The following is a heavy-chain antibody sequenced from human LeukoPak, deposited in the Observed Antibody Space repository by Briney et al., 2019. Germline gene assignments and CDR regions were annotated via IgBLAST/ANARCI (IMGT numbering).Heavy chain of an antibody. D-gene: IGHD3-10*01. CDR1: GGSFSGYY. Sequence: KPSETLSLTCAVYGGSFSGYYWSWIRQPPGKGLEWIGEINHSGSTNYNPSLKSRVTISVDTSKNQFSLKLSSVTAADTAVYYCARLPYYYGSGSYPFDYWGQGTLVTVSS. CDR3: ARLPYYYGSGSYPFDY. CDR2: INHSGST. V-gene: IGHV4-34*01. J-gene: IGHJ4*02.